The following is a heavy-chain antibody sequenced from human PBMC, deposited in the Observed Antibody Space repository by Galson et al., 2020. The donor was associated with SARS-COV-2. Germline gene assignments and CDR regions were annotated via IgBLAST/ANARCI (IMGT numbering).Heavy chain of an antibody. J-gene: IGHJ6*02. Sequence: GGSLRLSCLVSGFPFNSYSMNWVRQAPGKGLEWVSAISSSSDYIYNADPVKGRFTISRDNAKNSLYLQMNSLRAEDTAVYYCAREASWAMFAMDVWGQGTTVTVSS. CDR1: GFPFNSYS. CDR2: ISSSSDYI. CDR3: AREASWAMFAMDV. D-gene: IGHD3-10*02. V-gene: IGHV3-21*01.